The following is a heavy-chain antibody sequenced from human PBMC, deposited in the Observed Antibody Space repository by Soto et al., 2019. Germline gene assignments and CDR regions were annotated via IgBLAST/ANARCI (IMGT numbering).Heavy chain of an antibody. CDR1: GYTFTSYG. V-gene: IGHV1-18*01. D-gene: IGHD3-9*01. Sequence: ASVKVSCKASGYTFTSYGISWVRHAPGQGLEWMGWISAYNGNTNYAQKLEGRVTMTTDTSTSTAYMELRSLRSDDTAVYYCARGARLRYFDWPYYMDVWGKGTTVTVSS. CDR2: ISAYNGNT. CDR3: ARGARLRYFDWPYYMDV. J-gene: IGHJ6*03.